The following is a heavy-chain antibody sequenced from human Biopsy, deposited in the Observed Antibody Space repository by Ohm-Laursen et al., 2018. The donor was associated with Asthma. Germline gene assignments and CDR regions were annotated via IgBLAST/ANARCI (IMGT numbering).Heavy chain of an antibody. J-gene: IGHJ6*02. CDR3: ARGYSSTDRIVYYYSGMEV. CDR2: LIPVLGTA. V-gene: IGHV1-69*13. Sequence: GASVKVSCKASGDSLGSFINYAISWVRQAPRQGLEWMGGLIPVLGTADYAPMFEGRVTITADESTSTAYLELTSLRFEDTAVYYCARGYSSTDRIVYYYSGMEVWGQGTTVTVSS. D-gene: IGHD5-12*01. CDR1: GDSLGSFINYA.